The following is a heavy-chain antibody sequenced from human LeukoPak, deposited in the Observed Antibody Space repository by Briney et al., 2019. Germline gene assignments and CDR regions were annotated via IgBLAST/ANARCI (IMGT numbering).Heavy chain of an antibody. CDR2: ISWNSGSI. Sequence: PGRSLRLSCAASGFTFDDCAMHWARQAPGKGLEWVSGISWNSGSIGYADSVKGRFTISRDNAKNSLYLQMNSLRAEDTAVYYCAMTDYGDLKFDYWGQGTLVTVSS. D-gene: IGHD4-17*01. CDR1: GFTFDDCA. CDR3: AMTDYGDLKFDY. V-gene: IGHV3-9*01. J-gene: IGHJ4*02.